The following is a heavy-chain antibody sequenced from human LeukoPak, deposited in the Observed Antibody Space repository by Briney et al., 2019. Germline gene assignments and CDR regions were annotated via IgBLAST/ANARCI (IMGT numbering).Heavy chain of an antibody. J-gene: IGHJ5*02. CDR3: ARSDGSYYMGWFDP. CDR2: ISYDGSNK. D-gene: IGHD3-10*01. Sequence: EGSPRLSCAASGFTFSSYAMHWVRQAPGKGLEWVAVISYDGSNKYYADSVKGRFTISRDNSKNTLYLQMNSLRAEDTAVYYCARSDGSYYMGWFDPWGQGTLVTVSS. V-gene: IGHV3-30*01. CDR1: GFTFSSYA.